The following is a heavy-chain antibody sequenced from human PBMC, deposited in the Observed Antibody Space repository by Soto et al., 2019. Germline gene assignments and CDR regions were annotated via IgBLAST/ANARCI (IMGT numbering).Heavy chain of an antibody. CDR2: ISYDGSNK. CDR1: GFTFSSYA. J-gene: IGHJ4*02. D-gene: IGHD1-26*01. Sequence: PGGSLRLSCAASGFTFSSYAMHWVRQAPGKGLEWVAVISYDGSNKYYADSVKGRFTISRDNSKNTLYLQMNSLRAEDTAVYYCARGGSGSYYLDYWGQGTLVTVSS. V-gene: IGHV3-30-3*01. CDR3: ARGGSGSYYLDY.